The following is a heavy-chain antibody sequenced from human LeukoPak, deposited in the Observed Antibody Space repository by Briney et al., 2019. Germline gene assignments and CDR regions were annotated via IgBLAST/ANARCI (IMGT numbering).Heavy chain of an antibody. J-gene: IGHJ3*02. CDR1: VFTFSSYG. V-gene: IGHV3-30*02. Sequence: GGSLRLSCAASVFTFSSYGMYWVRQAPGKGLEWVAFIRSDGSKKYYADSVKGRFTISRDNSKNTLYLQMNSLRAEDTAVYYCAKGSGYYVFDAFDIWGQGTMVTVSS. CDR3: AKGSGYYVFDAFDI. CDR2: IRSDGSKK. D-gene: IGHD3-10*02.